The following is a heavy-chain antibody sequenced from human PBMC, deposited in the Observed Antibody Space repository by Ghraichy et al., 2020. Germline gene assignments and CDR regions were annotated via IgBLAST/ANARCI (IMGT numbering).Heavy chain of an antibody. J-gene: IGHJ4*02. V-gene: IGHV3-30*18. CDR1: GFSFISFG. CDR2: ISNDGSNE. CDR3: AKDRYYDFWSGHYYFDY. D-gene: IGHD3-3*01. Sequence: CAASGFSFISFGMHWVRQAPGKGLEWVAAISNDGSNEYYADSVKGRFIISRDNSKNTLFLQMNSLRAEDTAVYYCAKDRYYDFWSGHYYFDYWGQGTLVTVSS.